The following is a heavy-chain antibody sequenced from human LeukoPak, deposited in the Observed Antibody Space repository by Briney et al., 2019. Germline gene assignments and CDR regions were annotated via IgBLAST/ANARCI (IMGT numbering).Heavy chain of an antibody. CDR2: ISGSGGST. J-gene: IGHJ4*02. Sequence: PGGSLRLSCAASGFTFSSYAMSWVRQAPGKGLEWVSAISGSGGSTYYADSVKGRFTISRDNSKNTLYLQMNSLRAEDTAVYYCVKDGDDYGGIFDYWGQGTLVTVSS. CDR1: GFTFSSYA. V-gene: IGHV3-23*01. D-gene: IGHD4-23*01. CDR3: VKDGDDYGGIFDY.